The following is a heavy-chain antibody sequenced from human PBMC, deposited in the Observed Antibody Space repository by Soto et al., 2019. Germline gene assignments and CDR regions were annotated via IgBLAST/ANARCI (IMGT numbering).Heavy chain of an antibody. CDR1: RGTFDSYA. J-gene: IGHJ6*02. V-gene: IGHV1-69*01. CDR3: ARSVSFRYQLLKRGMDV. CDR2: IIPIFATA. D-gene: IGHD2-2*01. Sequence: VCCEASRGTFDSYAICWARQAPGQGLEWMGGIIPIFATANYAQKFQGRVMITVDESTSTAYMELSSLRSEDTAVYYCARSVSFRYQLLKRGMDVWGQGTTVTVS.